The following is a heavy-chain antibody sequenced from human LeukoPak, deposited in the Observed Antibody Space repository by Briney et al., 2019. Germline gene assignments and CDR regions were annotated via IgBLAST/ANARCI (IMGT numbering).Heavy chain of an antibody. CDR1: GFTFSSYG. CDR2: IRYDGSNK. CDR3: AKNGTPYRSHYYYYGMDV. V-gene: IGHV3-30*02. D-gene: IGHD2-8*01. Sequence: GGSLRLSCAASGFTFSSYGMHWVRQAPGKGLERVAFIRYDGSNKYYADSVKGRFTISRDNPKNTLYLQMNSLRAEDTAVYYCAKNGTPYRSHYYYYGMDVWGQGTTVTVSS. J-gene: IGHJ6*02.